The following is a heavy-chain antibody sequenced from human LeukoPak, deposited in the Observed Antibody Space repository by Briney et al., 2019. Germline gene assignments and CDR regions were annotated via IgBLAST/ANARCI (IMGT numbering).Heavy chain of an antibody. J-gene: IGHJ4*02. D-gene: IGHD2-2*01. CDR1: GGSISSSTYY. CDR3: AREAPPYDYGDY. V-gene: IGHV4-39*07. Sequence: PSETLSLTCTVSGGSISSSTYYWGWIRQPPGKGLEWIGSIYYSGSTYYNPSLKSRVTISVDTSKNQFSLKLSSVTAADTAVYYCAREAPPYDYGDYWGQGTLVTVSS. CDR2: IYYSGST.